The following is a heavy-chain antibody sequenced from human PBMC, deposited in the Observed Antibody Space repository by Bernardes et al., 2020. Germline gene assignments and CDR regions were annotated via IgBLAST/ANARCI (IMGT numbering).Heavy chain of an antibody. CDR2: ADDSGNT. CDR1: GGSFSAYY. D-gene: IGHD5-12*01. J-gene: IGHJ6*02. CDR3: ARAPRGFSGYVYYYGLDV. V-gene: IGHV4-34*01. Sequence: SETLSLTCAVYGGSFSAYYWSWIRQPPGKGLEWIGEADDSGNTNYKPSLKSRVTISADTSKNQFSLKLSSVTAADTAVYYCARAPRGFSGYVYYYGLDVWGQGITVTVSS.